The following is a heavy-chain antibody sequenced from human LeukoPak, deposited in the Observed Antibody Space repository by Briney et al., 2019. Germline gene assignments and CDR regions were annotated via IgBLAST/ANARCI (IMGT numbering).Heavy chain of an antibody. CDR3: AKACGYSYGYYFDY. J-gene: IGHJ4*02. CDR2: ISGSGGST. D-gene: IGHD5-18*01. V-gene: IGHV3-23*01. Sequence: AISGSGGSTYYAASVKARFTISRDNSKNTLYLQMNPLPAEDPAVYYCAKACGYSYGYYFDYWGQGTLVTVSS.